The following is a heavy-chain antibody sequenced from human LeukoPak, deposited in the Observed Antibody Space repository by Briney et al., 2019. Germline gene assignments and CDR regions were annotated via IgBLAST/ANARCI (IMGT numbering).Heavy chain of an antibody. Sequence: GGSLRLSCAASGFTFSNYDMHWVRQAPGKGLEWVSSISGSGDYTYYADSVKGRFSISRDNSRNTLYLKMNSLRAEDTAIYYCAKGSAAARPYYFDYWGPGTLVTVSS. CDR3: AKGSAAARPYYFDY. D-gene: IGHD6-25*01. CDR1: GFTFSNYD. J-gene: IGHJ4*02. CDR2: ISGSGDYT. V-gene: IGHV3-23*01.